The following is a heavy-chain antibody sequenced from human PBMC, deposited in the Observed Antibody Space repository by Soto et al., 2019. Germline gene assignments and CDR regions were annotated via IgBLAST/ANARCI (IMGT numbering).Heavy chain of an antibody. CDR3: SRVARGSYFPY. CDR1: GGSFSGYY. CDR2: INHSGST. V-gene: IGHV4-34*01. Sequence: LETLSLTCAVFGGSFSGYYWRWIRQPPGKGLEWIGEINHSGSTNYNPSRKCRVTISVDTSKNQFSLKLSSVTAADTVVYYCSRVARGSYFPYWGQGTLVTVSP. D-gene: IGHD1-26*01. J-gene: IGHJ4*02.